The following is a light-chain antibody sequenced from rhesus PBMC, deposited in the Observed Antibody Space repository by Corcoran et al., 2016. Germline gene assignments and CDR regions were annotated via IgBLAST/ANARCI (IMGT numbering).Light chain of an antibody. CDR3: QQYSSSPRT. V-gene: IGKV1-22*01. Sequence: DIQMTQSPSSLSASVGDTVTITCRASQSIRRWLAWYQQKPGKAPKLLVYKASSLQMGVPSRFSGSGYGKDFTLTISSLQSEDVATYYCQQYSSSPRTFGQGTKVEIK. CDR2: KAS. CDR1: QSIRRW. J-gene: IGKJ1*01.